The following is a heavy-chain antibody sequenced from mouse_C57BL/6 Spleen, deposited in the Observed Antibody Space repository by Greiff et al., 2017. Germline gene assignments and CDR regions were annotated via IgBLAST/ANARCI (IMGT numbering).Heavy chain of an antibody. CDR2: IDPETGGT. J-gene: IGHJ3*01. D-gene: IGHD1-1*01. CDR1: GYTFTDYE. CDR3: TSLYYYGSSYGFAY. Sequence: QVQLQQSGAELVRPGASVTLSCKASGYTFTDYEMHWVKQTPVHGLEWIGAIDPETGGTAYNQKFKGKAILTADKSSSTAYMELHSLTSEDSAVDYCTSLYYYGSSYGFAYWGQGTLVTVSA. V-gene: IGHV1-15*01.